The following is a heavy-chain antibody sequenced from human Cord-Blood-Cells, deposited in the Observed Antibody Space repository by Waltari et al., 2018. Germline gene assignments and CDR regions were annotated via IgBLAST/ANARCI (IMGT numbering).Heavy chain of an antibody. CDR2: IRSKANSYAT. Sequence: EVQMVESGGGLVQPGGSLKLSCAASGFTFSGSAMHWVRPASGQGLEWVGRIRSKANSYATAYAASVKGRFTISRDYSKNTAYLQMNSLKTEDTAVYYCTRHVSSSDYYYYYMDVWGKGTTVTVSS. J-gene: IGHJ6*03. CDR3: TRHVSSSDYYYYYMDV. V-gene: IGHV3-73*02. CDR1: GFTFSGSA.